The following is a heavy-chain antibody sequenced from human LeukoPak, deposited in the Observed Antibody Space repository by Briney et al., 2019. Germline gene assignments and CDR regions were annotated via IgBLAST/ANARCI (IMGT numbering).Heavy chain of an antibody. D-gene: IGHD3-22*01. CDR1: AGSINSDDYY. V-gene: IGHV4-61*02. J-gene: IGHJ3*02. Sequence: SSETLSLTCTVSAGSINSDDYYWSWIRQPAGKGLEWIGRIYSPGTNYNYNPSLKSRVTISIDTSKNQFSLKLTSVTAGATAVYYCASGIGTSYESSRDAFDIWGPGTMVTVSS. CDR3: ASGIGTSYESSRDAFDI. CDR2: IYSPGT.